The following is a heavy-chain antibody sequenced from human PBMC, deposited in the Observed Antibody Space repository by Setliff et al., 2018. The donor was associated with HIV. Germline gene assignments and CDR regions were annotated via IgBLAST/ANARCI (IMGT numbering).Heavy chain of an antibody. CDR2: INPSGGST. Sequence: AASVKVSCKASGYTFTSYYIHWVRQAPGQGLEWMGIINPSGGSTNYAQKFQGRVTMTRDTSTSTVYMELSSLRSDDTAVYYCARDFDWLSPLDYWGQGTLVTVSS. CDR1: GYTFTSYY. D-gene: IGHD3-9*01. V-gene: IGHV1-46*01. J-gene: IGHJ4*02. CDR3: ARDFDWLSPLDY.